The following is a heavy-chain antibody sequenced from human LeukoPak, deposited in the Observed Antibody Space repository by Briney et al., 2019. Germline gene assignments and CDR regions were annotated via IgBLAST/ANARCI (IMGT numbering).Heavy chain of an antibody. V-gene: IGHV4-4*02. D-gene: IGHD3-10*01. CDR1: GGSISSSNW. Sequence: KPSETLSLTCAVSGGSISSSNWWSWVRQPPGKGLEWIGEIYHSGSTNYNPSLKSRVTISVDKSKNQFSLKLSSVTAADTAVYYCARINYYGSGSYLCYGFDPWGQGTLVTVSS. J-gene: IGHJ5*02. CDR3: ARINYYGSGSYLCYGFDP. CDR2: IYHSGST.